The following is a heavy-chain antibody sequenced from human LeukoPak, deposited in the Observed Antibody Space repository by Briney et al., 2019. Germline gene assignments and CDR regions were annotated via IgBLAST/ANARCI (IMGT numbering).Heavy chain of an antibody. CDR1: GGSFSDYH. Sequence: SETLSLTCAVYGGSFSDYHWSWIRQPPGKGLEWIAEINHSGSTSYNPSLKSRVTISVDTSKNQFSLKLSSVTAADTAVYYCARRPITMIVVVIANYYPSAFDIWGQGTMVTVSS. CDR3: ARRPITMIVVVIANYYPSAFDI. D-gene: IGHD3-22*01. V-gene: IGHV4-34*01. CDR2: INHSGST. J-gene: IGHJ3*02.